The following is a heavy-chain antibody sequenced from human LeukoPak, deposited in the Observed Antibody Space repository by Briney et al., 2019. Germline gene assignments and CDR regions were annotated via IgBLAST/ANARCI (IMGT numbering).Heavy chain of an antibody. Sequence: GGSLRLSCAASGFTFSDYYIGWIRQAPGKGLEWVSYISKSGSGTYYPDSVKGRFTISRDNAKKSLYLQVKSLRAEDTAVYYCARALNDAFDIWGQGTMVTVSS. CDR2: ISKSGSGT. J-gene: IGHJ3*02. CDR1: GFTFSDYY. CDR3: ARALNDAFDI. V-gene: IGHV3-11*04.